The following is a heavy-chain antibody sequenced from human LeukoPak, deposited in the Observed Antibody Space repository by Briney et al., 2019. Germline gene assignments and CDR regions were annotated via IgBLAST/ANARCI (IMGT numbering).Heavy chain of an antibody. CDR2: INPSGGST. CDR3: ARDTSFWSGYYTRGAGNWFDP. V-gene: IGHV1-46*01. D-gene: IGHD3-3*01. Sequence: ASVKVSCKASGYTFTSYYMHWVRQAPGQGPEWMGIINPSGGSTSYAQKFQGRVTMTRDTSTSTVYMELSSLRSEDTAVYYCARDTSFWSGYYTRGAGNWFDPWGQGTLVTVSS. CDR1: GYTFTSYY. J-gene: IGHJ5*02.